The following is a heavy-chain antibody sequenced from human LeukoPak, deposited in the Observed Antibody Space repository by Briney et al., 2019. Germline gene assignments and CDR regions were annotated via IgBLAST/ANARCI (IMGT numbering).Heavy chain of an antibody. D-gene: IGHD3-10*01. CDR3: ARNSGSYPKYFDY. J-gene: IGHJ4*02. V-gene: IGHV4-38-2*01. CDR1: GYSISSGYQ. CDR2: IYHSGSA. Sequence: SETLSLTCGVSGYSISSGYQWAWIRQSPGKGLEWIGSIYHSGSAHYNPSLKSRVTIPVETSKNQFSLMLTSVTAADTAVYYCARNSGSYPKYFDYWGQGTLVTVSS.